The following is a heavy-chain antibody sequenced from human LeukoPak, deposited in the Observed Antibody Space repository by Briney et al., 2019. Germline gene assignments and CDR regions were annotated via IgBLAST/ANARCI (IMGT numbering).Heavy chain of an antibody. CDR1: GYTFTSYD. Sequence: APVKISCKASGYTFTSYDINWVRQATGQGLEWMGWMNPNSGNTGYAQKSQGRVTITRNTSISTAYMELSSLKSEDTAVYYCASGVGCSSTSCLFFDIWGQGTMVTVSS. CDR3: ASGVGCSSTSCLFFDI. V-gene: IGHV1-8*03. CDR2: MNPNSGNT. J-gene: IGHJ3*02. D-gene: IGHD2-2*01.